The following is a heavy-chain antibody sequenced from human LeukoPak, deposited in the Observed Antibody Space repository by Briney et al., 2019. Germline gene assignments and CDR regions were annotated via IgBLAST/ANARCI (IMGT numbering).Heavy chain of an antibody. D-gene: IGHD6-19*01. Sequence: GRSLRLSCAASGFTFSSYAMHWVRQAPGKGLEWVAVISYDGSNKYYADSVKGRFTISRDNSKNTLYLQMNSLRAEDTAVYYCARVLLNSSGWYWASGGMDVWGQGTTVTVSS. CDR2: ISYDGSNK. CDR1: GFTFSSYA. CDR3: ARVLLNSSGWYWASGGMDV. V-gene: IGHV3-30-3*01. J-gene: IGHJ6*02.